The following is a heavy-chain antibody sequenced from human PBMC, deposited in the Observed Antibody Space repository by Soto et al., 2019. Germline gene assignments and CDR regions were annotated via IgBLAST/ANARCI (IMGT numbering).Heavy chain of an antibody. CDR2: INPGGSIT. Sequence: EEQLVESGGGLVQPGGSLRLSCAASGFTFSSYWMHWVRQAPGKGLVWVSRINPGGSITAYADSVKGRFTISRDNAKNTPYLQMNSLRGDDTAVYYCARVPTGKYGVWNYWGQGTRVTVSS. CDR1: GFTFSSYW. J-gene: IGHJ4*02. D-gene: IGHD2-8*01. CDR3: ARVPTGKYGVWNY. V-gene: IGHV3-74*01.